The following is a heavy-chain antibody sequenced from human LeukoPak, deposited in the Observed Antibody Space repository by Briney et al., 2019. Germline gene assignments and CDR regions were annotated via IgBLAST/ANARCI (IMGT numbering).Heavy chain of an antibody. CDR1: GFTFSSYA. CDR3: ASIRGSYFDY. V-gene: IGHV3-21*01. D-gene: IGHD1-26*01. Sequence: GGSLRLSCAASGFTFSSYAMSWVRQAPGKGLEWVSSISSSSSYIYYADSVKGRFTISRDNAKNSLYLQMNSLRAEDTAVYYCASIRGSYFDYWGQGTLVTVSS. J-gene: IGHJ4*02. CDR2: ISSSSSYI.